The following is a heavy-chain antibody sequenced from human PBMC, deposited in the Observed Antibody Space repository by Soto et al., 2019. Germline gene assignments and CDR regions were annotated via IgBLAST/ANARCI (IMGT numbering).Heavy chain of an antibody. CDR3: AKDLLEHYGDYGADAFDI. V-gene: IGHV3-23*01. D-gene: IGHD4-17*01. Sequence: GGSLRLSCAASGFTFSSYAMSWVRQAPGKGLEWVSAISGSGGSTYYADSVKGRFTISRDNSKNTLYLQMNSLRAEDTAVYYCAKDLLEHYGDYGADAFDIWGQGTMVTVSS. CDR2: ISGSGGST. CDR1: GFTFSSYA. J-gene: IGHJ3*02.